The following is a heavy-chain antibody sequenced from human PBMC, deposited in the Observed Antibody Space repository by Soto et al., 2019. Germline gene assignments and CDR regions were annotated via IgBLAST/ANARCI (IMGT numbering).Heavy chain of an antibody. D-gene: IGHD6-19*01. CDR1: GYTFSSYD. CDR2: LNPNSGDT. V-gene: IGHV1-8*01. CDR3: ATSGGGWYLY. J-gene: IGHJ4*02. Sequence: ASVKVSCKASGYTFSSYDINWVRQATGQGLEWMGWLNPNSGDTGYAQKFQGRVTLTRNTSINTAYTELSSLTSDDTAVYYCATSGGGWYLYWGQGTLVTVS.